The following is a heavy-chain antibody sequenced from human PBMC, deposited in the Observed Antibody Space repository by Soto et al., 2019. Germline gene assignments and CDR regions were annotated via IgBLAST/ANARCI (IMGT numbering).Heavy chain of an antibody. Sequence: GXSVKVSCKASGYTFTIYAIHWVRHTPGQRLEWRGWINAGNGDTKYSQKFQDRVTITRDTSASTAYMELSSLRHEDTAVYYCARDHWLVPPGWFDPWGQGTLVTVSS. J-gene: IGHJ5*02. V-gene: IGHV1-3*01. CDR2: INAGNGDT. CDR3: ARDHWLVPPGWFDP. D-gene: IGHD6-19*01. CDR1: GYTFTIYA.